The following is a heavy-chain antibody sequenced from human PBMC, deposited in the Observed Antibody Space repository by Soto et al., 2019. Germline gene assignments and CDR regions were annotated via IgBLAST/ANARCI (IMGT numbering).Heavy chain of an antibody. V-gene: IGHV1-69*13. D-gene: IGHD3-3*01. CDR2: IIPIFGTA. CDR1: GGTFSSYA. CDR3: ARGMTDYDFWSGYPVAFDI. J-gene: IGHJ3*02. Sequence: SVKVSCKASGGTFSSYAISWVRQAPGQGLEWMGGIIPIFGTANYAQKFQGRVTITADESTSTAYMELSSLRSEDTAVYYCARGMTDYDFWSGYPVAFDIWGQGTMVTVSS.